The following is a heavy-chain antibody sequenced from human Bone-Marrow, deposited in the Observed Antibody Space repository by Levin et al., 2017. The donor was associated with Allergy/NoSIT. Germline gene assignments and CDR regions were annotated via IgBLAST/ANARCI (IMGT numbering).Heavy chain of an antibody. CDR1: GFTFTSSA. Sequence: ASVKVSCKASGFTFTSSAVQWVRQARGQRLEWIGWIVVGSGNTNYAQKFQERVTITRDMSTSTAYMELSSLRSEDTAVYYCAAASVCGGDCYYQSDYWGQGTLVTVSS. V-gene: IGHV1-58*01. CDR2: IVVGSGNT. J-gene: IGHJ4*02. CDR3: AAASVCGGDCYYQSDY. D-gene: IGHD2-21*01.